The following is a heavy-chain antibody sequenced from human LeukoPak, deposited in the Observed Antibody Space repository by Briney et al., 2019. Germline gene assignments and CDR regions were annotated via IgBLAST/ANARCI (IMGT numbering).Heavy chain of an antibody. CDR3: AKQDDSYGSGSPFDY. J-gene: IGHJ4*02. V-gene: IGHV3-23*01. D-gene: IGHD3-10*01. CDR1: GFTFSSNY. CDR2: ISGSGGST. Sequence: PGRSLRLSCAASGFTFSSNYMSWVRQAPGKGLEWVSAISGSGGSTYYADSVKGRFTISRDNSKNTLYLQMNSLRAEDTAVYYCAKQDDSYGSGSPFDYWGQGTLVTVSS.